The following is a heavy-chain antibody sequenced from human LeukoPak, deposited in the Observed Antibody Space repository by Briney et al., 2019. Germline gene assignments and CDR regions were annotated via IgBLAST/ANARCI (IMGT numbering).Heavy chain of an antibody. V-gene: IGHV3-49*04. CDR2: IRGKAYGGTR. J-gene: IGHJ4*02. CDR3: VRESRAEGYFDY. CDR1: GFGFGVHA. Sequence: SLTLSCDTSGFGFGVHAMSWVRQAPGKGLEWVGQIRGKAYGGTREYAASVKSRLTITTNDPKHITYLHVDSLKTDDTGGDYCVRESRAEGYFDYWGQGALVTVSS.